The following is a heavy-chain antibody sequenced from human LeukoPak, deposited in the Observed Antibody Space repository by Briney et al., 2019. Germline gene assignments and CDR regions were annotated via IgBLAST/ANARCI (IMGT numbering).Heavy chain of an antibody. CDR1: GFTFSNYN. CDR2: ISSSSTI. J-gene: IGHJ3*02. Sequence: GGSLRLSCAASGFTFSNYNMNWVRQAPGKGLEWVSYISSSSTIYYADSVKGRFTISRDNAKNSLYLQMNSLRAEDTAVYYCARSDAFDIWGQGTMVTVSS. V-gene: IGHV3-69-1*01. CDR3: ARSDAFDI.